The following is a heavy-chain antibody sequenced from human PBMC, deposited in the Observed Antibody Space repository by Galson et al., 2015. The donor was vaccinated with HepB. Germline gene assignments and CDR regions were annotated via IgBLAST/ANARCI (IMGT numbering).Heavy chain of an antibody. Sequence: SVKVSCKASGGTFSSYAISWVRQAPGQGLEWMGGIIPIFGTANYAQKFQGRVTITADESTSTAYMELSSLRSEDTAVYYCARDLVRGVYYYYYMDVWGKGTTVTVSS. CDR1: GGTFSSYA. V-gene: IGHV1-69*13. D-gene: IGHD4-23*01. CDR3: ARDLVRGVYYYYYMDV. J-gene: IGHJ6*03. CDR2: IIPIFGTA.